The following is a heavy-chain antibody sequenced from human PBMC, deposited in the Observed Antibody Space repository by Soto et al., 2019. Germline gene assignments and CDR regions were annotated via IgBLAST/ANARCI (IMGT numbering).Heavy chain of an antibody. Sequence: SETLSLTCTVSGGSITSSTFSWGWIRQPPGKGLEWLGSIYYSGSTYYNPSLKSRVTLSVDTSKNQLSLKLKSVTAADTAVYYCAGPGDCSGGTCHENWFDPWGQGSLVTVSS. CDR3: AGPGDCSGGTCHENWFDP. V-gene: IGHV4-39*01. CDR1: GGSITSSTFS. CDR2: IYYSGST. D-gene: IGHD2-15*01. J-gene: IGHJ5*02.